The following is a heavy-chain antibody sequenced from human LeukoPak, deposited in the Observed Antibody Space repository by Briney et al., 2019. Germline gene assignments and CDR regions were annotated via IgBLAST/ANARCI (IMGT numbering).Heavy chain of an antibody. CDR3: ARATQTYSVSLGASDI. CDR1: GFTFTDYY. CDR2: ISCSGSTR. V-gene: IGHV3-11*04. Sequence: PGGSLRLSCAASGFTFTDYYMPWIRQAPGKGLEWVSSISCSGSTRYYAHSVKGRFTISRDNAENSLYLQMNRLGAEDTAIYFCARATQTYSVSLGASDIWGQGTMVTVS. D-gene: IGHD1-26*01. J-gene: IGHJ3*02.